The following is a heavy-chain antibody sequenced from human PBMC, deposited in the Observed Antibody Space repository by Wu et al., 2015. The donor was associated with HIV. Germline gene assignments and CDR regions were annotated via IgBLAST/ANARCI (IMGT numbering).Heavy chain of an antibody. Sequence: QVQLLQSGAEVKNPGSSVRVSCKASGATFKSYALSWVRQAPGQGLEWMGRLIPMYGAANYAQKFQGRVTITADESTNTAYTDVSGLRSDDTAVYYCAGGGGRTSMDPFDFWGQGTLVTVSS. V-gene: IGHV1-69*13. J-gene: IGHJ4*02. CDR1: GATFKSYA. CDR2: LIPMYGAA. CDR3: AGGGGRTSMDPFDF. D-gene: IGHD5-18*01.